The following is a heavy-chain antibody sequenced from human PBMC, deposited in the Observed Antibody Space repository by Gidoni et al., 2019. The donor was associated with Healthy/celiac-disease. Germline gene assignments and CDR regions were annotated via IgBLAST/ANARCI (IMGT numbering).Heavy chain of an antibody. CDR1: GFTFSSYA. Sequence: EVQLLESGGGLVQPGGSLRLSCAGSGFTFSSYAMSWVRPAPGKGLEWVSAISGSGGSTYYADSVKGRFTISTDNSKNTLYLQMNSLRAEDTAVYYCAKDRWEMATTQTWGQGTLVTVSS. CDR3: AKDRWEMATTQT. D-gene: IGHD1-26*01. CDR2: ISGSGGST. V-gene: IGHV3-23*01. J-gene: IGHJ5*02.